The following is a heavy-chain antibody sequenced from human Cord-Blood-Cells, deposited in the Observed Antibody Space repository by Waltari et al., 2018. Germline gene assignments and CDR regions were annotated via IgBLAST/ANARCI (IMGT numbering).Heavy chain of an antibody. J-gene: IGHJ4*02. V-gene: IGHV4-34*01. D-gene: IGHD1-26*01. Sequence: QVQLQQWGAGLLKPSETLSLTCAVYGGSFSGYYWSWIRQPPGKGLEWIGEINHSGSTNYNPSLKSRVTISVDTSKNQFSLKLSSVTAADTVVYYCARCIVGATVDYWGQGTLVTVSS. CDR3: ARCIVGATVDY. CDR2: INHSGST. CDR1: GGSFSGYY.